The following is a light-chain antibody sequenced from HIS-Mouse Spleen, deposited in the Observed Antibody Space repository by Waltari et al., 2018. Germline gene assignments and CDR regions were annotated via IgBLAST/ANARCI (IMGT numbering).Light chain of an antibody. CDR3: SSYTSSSFNVV. Sequence: QSALTQPASVSGSPGQSITISCTGTSSDVGGYNDDSWNQQHPGKAPKLMTYDVSNRPSGVSNRFSGSKSGNTASLTISGLQAEDEADYYCSSYTSSSFNVVFGGGTKLTVL. CDR2: DVS. V-gene: IGLV2-14*03. CDR1: SSDVGGYND. J-gene: IGLJ2*01.